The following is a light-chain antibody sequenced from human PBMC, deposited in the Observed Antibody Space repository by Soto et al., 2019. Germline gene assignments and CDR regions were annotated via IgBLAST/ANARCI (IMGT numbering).Light chain of an antibody. J-gene: IGLJ1*01. Sequence: QLVLTQSPSASASLGASVKLTCTLSSGHISYAIAWHQQQPEKGPRYLMKLNSDGSHSKGDGIPDRFSGSSSGAERYLTISSLQSEDEADYYCQTWDTDIPYVFGTGTKVTVL. V-gene: IGLV4-69*01. CDR2: LNSDGSH. CDR1: SGHISYA. CDR3: QTWDTDIPYV.